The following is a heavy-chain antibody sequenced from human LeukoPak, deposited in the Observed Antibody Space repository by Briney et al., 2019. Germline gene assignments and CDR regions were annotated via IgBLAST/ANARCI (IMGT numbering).Heavy chain of an antibody. V-gene: IGHV4-59*07. J-gene: IGHJ6*02. CDR2: IDYSRIT. Sequence: SDTLSLTCTVSGVSIRSYDLSWVPQSPGHRLRCWRYIDYSRITNYNPSLKSRVTISVDTSKNQFSLKLSSVTAADTAVYYCARSGRYYYDSSGYYFYYYYGMDVWGQGTTVTVSS. D-gene: IGHD3-22*01. CDR1: GVSIRSYD. CDR3: ARSGRYYYDSSGYYFYYYYGMDV.